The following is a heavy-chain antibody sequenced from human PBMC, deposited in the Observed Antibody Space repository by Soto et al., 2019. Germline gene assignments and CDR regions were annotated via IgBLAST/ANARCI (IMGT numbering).Heavy chain of an antibody. CDR1: GFTVSSNY. CDR2: IYSGGST. CDR3: ARDRAGYSYGVDAFDI. J-gene: IGHJ3*02. V-gene: IGHV3-66*01. D-gene: IGHD5-18*01. Sequence: GGSLRLSCAASGFTVSSNYMSWVRQAPGKGLEWVSVIYSGGSTYYADSVKGRFTISRHNSKNTLYLQMNSLRAEDTAVYYCARDRAGYSYGVDAFDIWGQGTMVTVSS.